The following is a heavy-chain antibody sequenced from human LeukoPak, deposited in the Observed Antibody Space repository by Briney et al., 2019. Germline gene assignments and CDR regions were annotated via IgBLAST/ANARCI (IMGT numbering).Heavy chain of an antibody. Sequence: ASVKVSCKASGYTFTSYYMHWVRQAPGQGLEWMGIINPSGGTTNYAQKFQGRVTMTRDTSTSTVYMDLSSLRSEDTAVYYCARFAVHRRIAVNGQFGLDYWGRGTLVTVSS. CDR2: INPSGGTT. D-gene: IGHD6-19*01. CDR1: GYTFTSYY. CDR3: ARFAVHRRIAVNGQFGLDY. V-gene: IGHV1-46*01. J-gene: IGHJ4*02.